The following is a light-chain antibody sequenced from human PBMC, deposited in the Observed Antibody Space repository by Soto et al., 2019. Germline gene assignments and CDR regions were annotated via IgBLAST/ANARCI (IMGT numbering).Light chain of an antibody. CDR3: QSYDSSLSGFYV. CDR2: GNS. Sequence: QSVLTHPPSVSRAPGQSVTISCTGNSSNIGAGYDVRWYQQLPGTAPKLLIYGNSNRPSGVPDRLSGSKSGTSASLAITGLQAEDEADYYCQSYDSSLSGFYVFGTGTKVTVL. CDR1: SSNIGAGYD. V-gene: IGLV1-40*01. J-gene: IGLJ1*01.